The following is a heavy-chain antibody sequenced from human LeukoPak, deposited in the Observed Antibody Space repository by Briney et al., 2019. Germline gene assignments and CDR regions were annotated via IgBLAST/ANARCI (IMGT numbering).Heavy chain of an antibody. Sequence: ASVTVSCTASGYTFTSYYMHWVRQAPGQGLEWMGIINPSGGSTSYAQKFQGRVTMTRDTSTSTVYMELSSLRSEDTAVYYCARDLVAVAGTNYWGQGTLVTVSS. D-gene: IGHD6-19*01. V-gene: IGHV1-46*01. CDR2: INPSGGST. J-gene: IGHJ4*02. CDR3: ARDLVAVAGTNY. CDR1: GYTFTSYY.